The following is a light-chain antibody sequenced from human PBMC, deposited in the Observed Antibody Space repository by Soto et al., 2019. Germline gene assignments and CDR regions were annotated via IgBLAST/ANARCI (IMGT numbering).Light chain of an antibody. CDR3: SSYTTSSALVV. J-gene: IGLJ2*01. CDR1: SNDVGAYNF. CDR2: EAT. Sequence: QSVLTQPASVSGSPGQSITISCSGTSNDVGAYNFVSWYQQHPGKAPKLIIFEATNRPSGVSFRFSGSKSGNMASLTISGLQDEDEGAYYCSSYTTSSALVVFGGGTKLTVL. V-gene: IGLV2-14*01.